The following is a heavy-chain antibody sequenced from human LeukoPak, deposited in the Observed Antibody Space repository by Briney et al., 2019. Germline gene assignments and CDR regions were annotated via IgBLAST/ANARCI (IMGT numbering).Heavy chain of an antibody. CDR3: ARGTTLTTLPYYYYFIDV. CDR1: GYIFTDYY. D-gene: IGHD4-17*01. J-gene: IGHJ6*03. Sequence: ASVKVSFTASGYIFTDYYMHWVRQAPGQELGWMGRINPNSGGTNYAQKFQGRVTMTRDTSISTAYTELSRLRSDDTAVYYCARGTTLTTLPYYYYFIDVWGKGTTVTISS. V-gene: IGHV1/OR15-1*01. CDR2: INPNSGGT.